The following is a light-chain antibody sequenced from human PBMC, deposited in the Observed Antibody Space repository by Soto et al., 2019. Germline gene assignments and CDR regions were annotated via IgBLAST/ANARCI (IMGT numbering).Light chain of an antibody. Sequence: QPVLTQSSSASASLGSSVKLTCTLSSGHNNNIIAWHQQQPGRAPRYLMNLEGSGSYNRASGVPDRFSGSRSGTDRYLTISNLQSEDEADYYCETWDSNTRVFGGGTQLTVL. CDR1: SGHNNNI. J-gene: IGLJ3*02. V-gene: IGLV4-60*03. CDR2: LEGSGSY. CDR3: ETWDSNTRV.